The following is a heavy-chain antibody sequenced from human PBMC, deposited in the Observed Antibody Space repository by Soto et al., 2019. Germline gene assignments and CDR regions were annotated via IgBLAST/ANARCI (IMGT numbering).Heavy chain of an antibody. CDR1: GGSISSYY. CDR2: IYYSGST. V-gene: IGHV4-59*08. D-gene: IGHD4-4*01. Sequence: SETLSITCTVSGGSISSYYWSWIRQPPGKGLEWIGYIYYSGSTNYNPSLKSRVTISVDTSKNQFSLKLSSVTAADTAVYYCARRATTVTIPQYYYYYMDVWGKGTTVTVSS. CDR3: ARRATTVTIPQYYYYYMDV. J-gene: IGHJ6*03.